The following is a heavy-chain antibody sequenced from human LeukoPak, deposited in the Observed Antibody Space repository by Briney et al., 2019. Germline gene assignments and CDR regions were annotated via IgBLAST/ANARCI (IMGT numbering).Heavy chain of an antibody. CDR1: GFTFSGFA. CDR3: AKTMGAIDHDY. CDR2: ITSSGIGT. D-gene: IGHD2-2*02. Sequence: LPGGSLRLSCAASGFTFSGFAMSWVRQAPGKGLEWVSTITSSGIGTYYADSVKGRFTTSRDKSKNTLYLQMNSLRAEDTAVYFCAKTMGAIDHDYWGQGTLVTVSS. J-gene: IGHJ4*02. V-gene: IGHV3-23*01.